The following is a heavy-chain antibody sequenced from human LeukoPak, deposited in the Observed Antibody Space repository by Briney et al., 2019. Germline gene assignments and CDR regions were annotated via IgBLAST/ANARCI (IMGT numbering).Heavy chain of an antibody. CDR2: INTGGST. CDR3: ARDDLVSTSTGGFDV. CDR1: GGSLSRYY. D-gene: IGHD2-8*02. J-gene: IGHJ4*02. V-gene: IGHV4-34*01. Sequence: SETLSLTCGVSGGSLSRYYWSWIRQPPGRWLEWIGEINTGGSTNYNPSLKSRVTISVDTSKNQFSLNLDSVTAADTAVYYCARDDLVSTSTGGFDVWGQGILVTVSS.